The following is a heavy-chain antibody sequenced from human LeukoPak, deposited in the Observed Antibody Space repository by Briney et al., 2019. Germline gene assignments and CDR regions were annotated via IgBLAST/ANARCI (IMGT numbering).Heavy chain of an antibody. Sequence: SETLSLTCTVSGGSISSYYWSWIRQPPGKGLEWIGYIYYSGSTNYNPSLKSRVTMSVDTSKNQFSLKLSSVTAADTAVYYCARESYQDIVVVPAATHDAFDIWGQGTMVTVSS. CDR1: GGSISSYY. V-gene: IGHV4-59*12. J-gene: IGHJ3*02. CDR2: IYYSGST. CDR3: ARESYQDIVVVPAATHDAFDI. D-gene: IGHD2-2*01.